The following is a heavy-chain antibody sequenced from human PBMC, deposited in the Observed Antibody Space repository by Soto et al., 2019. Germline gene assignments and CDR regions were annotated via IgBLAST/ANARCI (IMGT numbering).Heavy chain of an antibody. Sequence: GGSLRLSCAASGFTFSSYGMHWVRQAPGKGLEWVAVISYDGSNKYYADSVKGRFTISRDNSKNTLYLQMNSLRAEDTAVYYCAKLGDVALVDYYYYGMDVWGQGATVTLSS. CDR2: ISYDGSNK. D-gene: IGHD2-15*01. CDR1: GFTFSSYG. CDR3: AKLGDVALVDYYYYGMDV. V-gene: IGHV3-30*18. J-gene: IGHJ6*02.